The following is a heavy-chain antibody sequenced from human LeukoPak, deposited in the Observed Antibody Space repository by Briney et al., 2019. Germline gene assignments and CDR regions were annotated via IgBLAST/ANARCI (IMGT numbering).Heavy chain of an antibody. CDR2: IIPIFGTA. CDR1: GGTFSSYA. V-gene: IGHV1-69*13. Sequence: GASVKVPCMASGGTFSSYAISWVRQAPGQGLEWMGGIIPIFGTANYAQKLQGRVTITADESTSTAYMELSSLRSEDTAVYYCARAQTNWFDPWGQGTLVTVSS. CDR3: ARAQTNWFDP. J-gene: IGHJ5*02.